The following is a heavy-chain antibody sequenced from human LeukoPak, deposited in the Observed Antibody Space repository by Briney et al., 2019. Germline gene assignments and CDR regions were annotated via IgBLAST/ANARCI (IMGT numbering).Heavy chain of an antibody. Sequence: ASVKVSCKVSGYTLTELSMHWVRQAPGKGLEWMGGFDPEDGETIYAQKFQGRVTMTEDTSTDTAYMELSSLRSEDTAVYYCATDREGAEGIAAAGYYYGMDVWGQGTTVTVSS. D-gene: IGHD6-13*01. J-gene: IGHJ6*02. CDR3: ATDREGAEGIAAAGYYYGMDV. CDR1: GYTLTELS. CDR2: FDPEDGET. V-gene: IGHV1-24*01.